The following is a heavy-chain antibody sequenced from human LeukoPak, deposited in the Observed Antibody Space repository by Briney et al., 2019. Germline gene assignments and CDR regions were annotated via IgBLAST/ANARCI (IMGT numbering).Heavy chain of an antibody. V-gene: IGHV3-23*01. CDR3: ARDYGGNPDY. Sequence: GGSLRLSCAPSGFTFSRHGMRWVRQAPGKGLEWVSSISGSGGSTYYADSVKGRFTISRDNAKNTLYLQMNSLRAEDTAVYYCARDYGGNPDYWGQGTLVTVSP. CDR2: ISGSGGST. CDR1: GFTFSRHG. J-gene: IGHJ4*02. D-gene: IGHD4-23*01.